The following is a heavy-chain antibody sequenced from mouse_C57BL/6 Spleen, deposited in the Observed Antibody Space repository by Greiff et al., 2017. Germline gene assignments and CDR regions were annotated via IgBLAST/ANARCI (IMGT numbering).Heavy chain of an antibody. CDR2: FYPGSGGI. V-gene: IGHV1-62-2*01. CDR1: GYTFTEYT. D-gene: IGHD1-1*02. J-gene: IGHJ4*01. CDR3: ARHANYDAMDY. Sequence: VQRVESGAELVKPGASVKLSCKASGYTFTEYTIHWVKQRSGQGLEWIGWFYPGSGGIKYNEKFKDKATLTADKSSSTGYMELSRLTSEDSAVYFCARHANYDAMDYWGQGTSVTVSS.